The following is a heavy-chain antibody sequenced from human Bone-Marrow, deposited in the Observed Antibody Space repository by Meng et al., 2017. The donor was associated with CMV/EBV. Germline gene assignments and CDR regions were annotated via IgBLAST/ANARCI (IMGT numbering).Heavy chain of an antibody. CDR2: IKSKTDGGTT. J-gene: IGHJ6*02. CDR1: GLTFSNAW. Sequence: GEPLKIHCGASGLTFSNAWMSWVRQDPGKGLEWVGRIKSKTDGGTTDYAAPVKGRFTISRDDSKNTLYLQMNSLKTEDTAVYYCTTDLADDYYYYGMDVWGQGTTVTVSS. CDR3: TTDLADDYYYYGMDV. V-gene: IGHV3-15*01.